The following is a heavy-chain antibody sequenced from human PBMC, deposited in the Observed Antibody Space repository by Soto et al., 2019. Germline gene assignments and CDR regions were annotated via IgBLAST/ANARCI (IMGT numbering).Heavy chain of an antibody. V-gene: IGHV3-23*01. CDR2: ISGSGGST. D-gene: IGHD3-10*01. Sequence: EVQLLESGGGLVQPGGSLRLSCAASGFTFSSYAMSWVRQAPGKGLEWVSAISGSGGSTYYADSVKGRFTISRDNSRNTLDLQMNSLRAEDTAVYYCAKELWFGEFLRAFDYWGQGTLVTVSS. CDR1: GFTFSSYA. CDR3: AKELWFGEFLRAFDY. J-gene: IGHJ4*02.